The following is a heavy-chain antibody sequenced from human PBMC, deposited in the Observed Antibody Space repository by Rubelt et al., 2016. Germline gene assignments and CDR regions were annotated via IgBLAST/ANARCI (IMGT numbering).Heavy chain of an antibody. J-gene: IGHJ4*02. D-gene: IGHD1-26*01. V-gene: IGHV1-18*01. CDR3: AREAYSGRYPLIDY. Sequence: QVQLVQSGAEVKKPGASVKVSCKASGYTFTTYGINWVRQAPGQGLEWMGWISAYNGNTNHAQKRQGSVTMTTDTSTGTAYMERRSLRSDDTAVYYCAREAYSGRYPLIDYWGQGTLVTVSS. CDR2: ISAYNGNT. CDR1: GYTFTTYG.